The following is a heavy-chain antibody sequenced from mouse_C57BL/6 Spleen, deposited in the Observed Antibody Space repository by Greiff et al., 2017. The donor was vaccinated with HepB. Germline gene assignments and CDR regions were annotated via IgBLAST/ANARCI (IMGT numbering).Heavy chain of an antibody. J-gene: IGHJ2*01. D-gene: IGHD1-2*01. CDR3: ARSRLSLTFDY. CDR2: IDPSDSYT. CDR1: GYTFTSYW. V-gene: IGHV1-50*01. Sequence: VQLQQPGAELVKPGASVKLSCKASGYTFTSYWMQWVKQRPGQGLEWIGEIDPSDSYTNYNQKFKGKATLTVDTSSSTAYMQLSSLTSEDSAVYYCARSRLSLTFDYWGQGTTLTVSS.